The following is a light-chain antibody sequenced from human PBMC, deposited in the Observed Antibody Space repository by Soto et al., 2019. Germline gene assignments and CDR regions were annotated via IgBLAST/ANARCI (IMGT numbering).Light chain of an antibody. CDR3: QQYDNLPWT. CDR2: DAS. J-gene: IGKJ1*01. CDR1: QNINNY. Sequence: QMTQSKSSLSASVGDRVTITCQASQNINNYLNWYQQKPGRAPKLLIYDASNLETGVPSRFSGSGSGTDFTFTISSLQPEDIATYYCQQYDNLPWTFGQGTMVDIK. V-gene: IGKV1-33*01.